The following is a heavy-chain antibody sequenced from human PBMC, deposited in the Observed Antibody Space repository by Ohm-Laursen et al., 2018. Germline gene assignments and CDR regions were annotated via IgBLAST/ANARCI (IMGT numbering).Heavy chain of an antibody. D-gene: IGHD4-17*01. CDR3: AKLSGNFVYGDYPLDY. Sequence: SLRLSCTAAGFIFAEYAMYWVRHGPGKGLERVSGISWNSGVIAYADSVKGRFTISRDNSKNTLYLQMNSLRAEDTAVYYCAKLSGNFVYGDYPLDYWGQGTLVTVSS. J-gene: IGHJ4*02. V-gene: IGHV3-9*01. CDR1: GFIFAEYA. CDR2: ISWNSGVI.